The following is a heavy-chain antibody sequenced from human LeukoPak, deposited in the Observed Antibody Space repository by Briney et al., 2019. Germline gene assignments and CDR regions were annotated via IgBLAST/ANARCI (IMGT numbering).Heavy chain of an antibody. D-gene: IGHD6-19*01. CDR2: IHTSGST. Sequence: PSETLSLTCSVSGGSISTYWSWLRQPAGKGLEWIAQIHTSGSTNFNPSLKSRVSISMDTPNNQFSLMMSSVTAADTAIYYCAGRGLSTGWTFDYWGHGTLVTVSS. CDR3: AGRGLSTGWTFDY. V-gene: IGHV4-4*07. CDR1: GGSISTY. J-gene: IGHJ4*01.